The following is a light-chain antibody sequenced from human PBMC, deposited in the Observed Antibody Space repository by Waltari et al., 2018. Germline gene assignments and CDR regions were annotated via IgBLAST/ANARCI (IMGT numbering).Light chain of an antibody. J-gene: IGLJ3*02. CDR3: AAWDDSLSAWV. CDR2: RNN. CDR1: SSNIGSTY. V-gene: IGLV1-47*01. Sequence: QSVLTQPPSASGTPGQRVTISCSGSSSNIGSTYVYWYQQLPGTAPKLLIYRNNQRPSGVADRCSGSKSGTSASLAISGLRSEDEADYYCAAWDDSLSAWVFGGGTKLTVL.